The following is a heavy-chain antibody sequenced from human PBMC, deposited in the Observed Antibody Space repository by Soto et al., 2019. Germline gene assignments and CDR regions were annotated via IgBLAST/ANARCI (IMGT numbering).Heavy chain of an antibody. J-gene: IGHJ6*02. CDR3: ARERGGGFGDV. V-gene: IGHV3-74*01. D-gene: IGHD3-10*01. Sequence: EVQLVESGGGLVQPGGSLRLSCAASGFTFSTYYMNWVRQAPGKGLVWVARITRDGSSTTYADSVKGRFTISRDNAKNTLYLHMNSLRAEDTAVYSCARERGGGFGDVWGQGTTVTVSS. CDR1: GFTFSTYY. CDR2: ITRDGSST.